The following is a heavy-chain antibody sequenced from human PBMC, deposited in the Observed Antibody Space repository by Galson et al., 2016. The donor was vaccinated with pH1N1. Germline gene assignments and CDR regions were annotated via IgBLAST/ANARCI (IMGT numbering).Heavy chain of an antibody. Sequence: SLRLSCAASGFTFSRYYMTWVRQAPGKGLEWVANIKQDGSEKNYVDSVKGRFTISRDNAKKSVYLQMNSLRAEDTAVYYCAKENWGCEYWGQGTLVTVSS. CDR3: AKENWGCEY. D-gene: IGHD7-27*01. CDR2: IKQDGSEK. V-gene: IGHV3-7*01. CDR1: GFTFSRYY. J-gene: IGHJ4*02.